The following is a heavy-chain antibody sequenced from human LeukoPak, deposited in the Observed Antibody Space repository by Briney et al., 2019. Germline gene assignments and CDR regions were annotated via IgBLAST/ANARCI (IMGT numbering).Heavy chain of an antibody. J-gene: IGHJ3*02. V-gene: IGHV3-11*04. CDR1: GFTFSDYY. D-gene: IGHD3-3*01. CDR2: ISSSGSTI. Sequence: GGSLRLSCAASGFTFSDYYMSWIRQAPGKGLEGVSYISSSGSTIYYADSVKGRFTISRDNAKNSLYLQMNSLRAEDTAVYYCARDHTIFGVVTDAFDIWGQGTMVTVSS. CDR3: ARDHTIFGVVTDAFDI.